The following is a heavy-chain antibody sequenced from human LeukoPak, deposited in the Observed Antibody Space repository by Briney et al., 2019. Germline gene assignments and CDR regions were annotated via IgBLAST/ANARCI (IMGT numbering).Heavy chain of an antibody. J-gene: IGHJ4*02. CDR3: ATSQCGSDCYLAGDY. D-gene: IGHD2-21*02. CDR1: GVSVNSGSYY. Sequence: TPSETLSLTCAVSGVSVNSGSYYWSWIRQHPGKGLEWIGYIYYTGITNYNPSLKSRVTISVDTSKNQFSLNLNSVTAADTAVYYCATSQCGSDCYLAGDYWGQGTLVTVSS. V-gene: IGHV4-61*01. CDR2: IYYTGIT.